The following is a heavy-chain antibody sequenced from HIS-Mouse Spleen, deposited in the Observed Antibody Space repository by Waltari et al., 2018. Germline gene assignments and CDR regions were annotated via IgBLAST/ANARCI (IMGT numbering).Heavy chain of an antibody. Sequence: QVQLQESGPGLVKPSETLSLTCTVSGGSISSYYWSWIRLPPGKGQEWIGYIYYSGSTNYNPCRKSRVAISVDTSKNQISLKLSSVTAADTAVYYCARGQYYYDSSGYYYFDYWGQGTLVTVSS. CDR1: GGSISSYY. CDR2: IYYSGST. D-gene: IGHD3-22*01. V-gene: IGHV4-59*01. CDR3: ARGQYYYDSSGYYYFDY. J-gene: IGHJ4*02.